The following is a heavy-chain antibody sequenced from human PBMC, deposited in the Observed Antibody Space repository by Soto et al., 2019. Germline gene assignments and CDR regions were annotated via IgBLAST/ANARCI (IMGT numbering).Heavy chain of an antibody. CDR2: IYHSGST. D-gene: IGHD1-20*01. V-gene: IGHV4-30-2*01. J-gene: IGHJ4*02. CDR1: GGSISSGGYS. Sequence: QLQLQESGSGLVKPSQTLSLTCAVSGGSISSGGYSWSWIRQPPGKGLEWIGYIYHSGSTYYNPSPKRRVTISVDRSKNQFSLKLSSVTAADTAVYYCAREAINWNGTMFDYWGQGTLVTVSS. CDR3: AREAINWNGTMFDY.